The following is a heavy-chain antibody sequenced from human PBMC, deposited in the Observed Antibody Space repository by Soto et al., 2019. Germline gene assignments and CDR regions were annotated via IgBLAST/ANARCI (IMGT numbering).Heavy chain of an antibody. D-gene: IGHD3-16*01. CDR3: ARGVYGGLDP. CDR2: IRNKANSYTT. J-gene: IGHJ5*02. Sequence: EVQLVESGGDLVQPAGSLRLSCAASGFTFSDHYMDWVRQAPGKGLEWIGRIRNKANSYTTEYAPSVKGRFTVSRDDSNNLLFLHMSGLRIEDTAVYRCARGVYGGLDPWGQGTLVTVSS. CDR1: GFTFSDHY. V-gene: IGHV3-72*01.